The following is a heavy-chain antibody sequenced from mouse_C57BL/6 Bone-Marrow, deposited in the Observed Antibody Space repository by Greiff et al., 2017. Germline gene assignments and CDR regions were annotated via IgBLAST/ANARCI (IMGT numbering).Heavy chain of an antibody. CDR3: ARGGLPRPMDY. CDR1: GYTFTDYN. J-gene: IGHJ4*01. D-gene: IGHD2-2*01. V-gene: IGHV1-18*01. Sequence: EVQLQQSGPELVKPGASVKIPCKASGYTFTDYNMDWVQQSPGKSLEWIGDITPNNGGTIYNQKFKGQATLTVAKSSSTAYMELRSLTSEATAGYYCARGGLPRPMDYWGQGTSVPVSS. CDR2: ITPNNGGT.